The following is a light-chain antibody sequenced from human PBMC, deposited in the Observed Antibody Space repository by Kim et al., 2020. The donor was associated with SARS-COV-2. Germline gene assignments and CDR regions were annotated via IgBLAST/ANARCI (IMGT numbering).Light chain of an antibody. CDR3: QQRRNWPLT. J-gene: IGKJ4*01. V-gene: IGKV3-11*01. Sequence: EIVLTQSPATLSLSPGERATLSCRASQSVNIYLAWYQQKPGQAPRLLIYDASNRATGIPARFSGSGSETDFTFTISSLEPEDFAFYYCQQRRNWPLTFGGGTTLEI. CDR2: DAS. CDR1: QSVNIY.